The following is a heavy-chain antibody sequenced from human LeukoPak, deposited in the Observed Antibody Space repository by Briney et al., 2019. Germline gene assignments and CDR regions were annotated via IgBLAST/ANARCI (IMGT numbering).Heavy chain of an antibody. CDR2: FYYGGST. V-gene: IGHV4-39*07. D-gene: IGHD3-16*01. Sequence: SETLSLTCTVSGGSISSNNYYWGWIRQPPGEKLEWMGSFYYGGSTYDNPSLKSRVTISVDTSKNQFSLKLSSVTAADTAVYYCARDAGEGYFDYWGQGTLVTVSS. J-gene: IGHJ4*02. CDR3: ARDAGEGYFDY. CDR1: GGSISSNNYY.